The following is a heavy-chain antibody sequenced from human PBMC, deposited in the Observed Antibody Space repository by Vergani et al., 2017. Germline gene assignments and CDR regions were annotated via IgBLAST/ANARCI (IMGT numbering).Heavy chain of an antibody. V-gene: IGHV2-5*01. CDR1: GFSLSISGVG. Sequence: QITLKESGPTLVKPTQTLTLTCTFSGFSLSISGVGVGWIRQPPGKALEWLALIYWNDDKRYSPSLKNRITITKDTSKNQVVLTMTNMDPVDTATYYCARSITIFGVVILWAVWGKGTTVTVSS. CDR2: IYWNDDK. D-gene: IGHD3-3*01. J-gene: IGHJ6*04. CDR3: ARSITIFGVVILWAV.